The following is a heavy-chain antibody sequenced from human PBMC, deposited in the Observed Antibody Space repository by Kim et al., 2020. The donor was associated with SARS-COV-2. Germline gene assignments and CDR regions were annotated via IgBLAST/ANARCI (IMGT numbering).Heavy chain of an antibody. J-gene: IGHJ6*02. CDR1: GYTFTGYY. D-gene: IGHD7-27*01. V-gene: IGHV1-2*02. CDR3: ARDFPLGAGMDV. Sequence: ASVKVSCKASGYTFTGYYMHWVRQAPGQGLEWMGWINPNSGGTNYAQKFQGRVTMTRDTSISTAYMELSRLRSDDTAVYYCARDFPLGAGMDVWGQGTTVTVSS. CDR2: INPNSGGT.